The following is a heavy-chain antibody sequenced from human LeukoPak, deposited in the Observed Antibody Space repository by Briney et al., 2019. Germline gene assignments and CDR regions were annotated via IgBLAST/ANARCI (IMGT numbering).Heavy chain of an antibody. CDR1: GGSISSYY. Sequence: SETLSLTCTVSGGSISSYYWSWIRQPPGKGLEWIGYIYYSGSTNYNPSLKSRVTISVDTSKNQFSLKLSSVTAADTAVYYCVAYYDTAFDFWGQGTMVTVSS. CDR3: VAYYDTAFDF. V-gene: IGHV4-59*01. D-gene: IGHD3-22*01. J-gene: IGHJ3*01. CDR2: IYYSGST.